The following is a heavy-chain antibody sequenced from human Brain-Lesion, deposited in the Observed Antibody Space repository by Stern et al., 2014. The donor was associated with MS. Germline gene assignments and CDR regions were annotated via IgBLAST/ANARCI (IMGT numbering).Heavy chain of an antibody. J-gene: IGHJ5*01. Sequence: EVQLVQSGGGLVQPGGSLRLPCAASGFTFSNYWMPWVPQAPGKGLVWVSRVNNDGRRTSYADSVKGRFTMSRDNAKNTLYLQMNSLRVEDTAIYYCARGERWFDSWGQGTLVTVSS. CDR2: VNNDGRRT. CDR1: GFTFSNYW. V-gene: IGHV3-74*02. CDR3: ARGERWFDS. D-gene: IGHD3-10*01.